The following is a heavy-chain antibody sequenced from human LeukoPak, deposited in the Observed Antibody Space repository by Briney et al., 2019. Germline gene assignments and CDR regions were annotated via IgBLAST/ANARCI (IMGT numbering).Heavy chain of an antibody. CDR3: ARVPDGPYDGSDYYSFRSNWFDP. CDR1: GYTFTGYY. V-gene: IGHV1-2*02. J-gene: IGHJ5*02. CDR2: INPNSGGT. Sequence: GASVKVSCKASGYTFTGYYMHWVRQAPGQGLEWMGWINPNSGGTNYVQKFQGRVTMTRDTSINTAYMELSRLRSDDTAVYYCARVPDGPYDGSDYYSFRSNWFDPWGQGTLVTVSS. D-gene: IGHD3-22*01.